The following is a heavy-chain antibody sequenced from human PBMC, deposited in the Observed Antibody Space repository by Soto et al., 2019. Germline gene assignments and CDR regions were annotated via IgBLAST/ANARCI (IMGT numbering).Heavy chain of an antibody. D-gene: IGHD4-17*01. CDR2: IIPIFGTA. CDR3: ARGKVTTKHYYYGMDV. CDR1: GGTFSSYA. V-gene: IGHV1-69*12. J-gene: IGHJ6*02. Sequence: QVQLVQSGAEVKKPGSSVKVPCKASGGTFSSYAISWVRQAPGQGLEWMGGIIPIFGTANYAQKFQGRVTITADESTSTAYMELSSLRSEDTAVYYCARGKVTTKHYYYGMDVWGQGTTVTVSS.